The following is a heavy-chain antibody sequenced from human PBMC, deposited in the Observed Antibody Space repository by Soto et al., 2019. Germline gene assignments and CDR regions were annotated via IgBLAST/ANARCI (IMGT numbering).Heavy chain of an antibody. Sequence: ASVKVSCKASGYTFTYSHILWVRQAPGQGLEWIGMIHPSDGTTTYAQKFQDRVTMTRDTSTSTVYMELTSLRFEDTAIYYCARDLKYYDILTGLDYWGQGTLVTVSS. J-gene: IGHJ4*02. D-gene: IGHD3-9*01. CDR3: ARDLKYYDILTGLDY. CDR2: IHPSDGTT. V-gene: IGHV1-46*01. CDR1: GYTFTYSH.